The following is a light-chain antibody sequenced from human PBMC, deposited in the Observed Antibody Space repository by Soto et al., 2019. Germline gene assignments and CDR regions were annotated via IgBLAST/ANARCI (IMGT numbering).Light chain of an antibody. CDR2: GAS. V-gene: IGKV3-15*01. CDR3: QQYENWPPYT. J-gene: IGKJ2*01. Sequence: EIQMTQSPACLCVAAGLLSILSGRSTQSVRSNLAWYQQKPGQAPRLLIYGASTRATGVPPRFSGSGSGTEFTLTISNLQSEDFGVYYCQQYENWPPYTFGQGTKVDI. CDR1: QSVRSN.